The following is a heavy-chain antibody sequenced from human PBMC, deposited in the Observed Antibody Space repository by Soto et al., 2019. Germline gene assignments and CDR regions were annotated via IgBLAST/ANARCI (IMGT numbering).Heavy chain of an antibody. D-gene: IGHD3-3*01. CDR2: INHSGST. J-gene: IGHJ4*02. Sequence: QVQLQQWGAGLLKPSETLSLTCAVYGGSFSGYYWSWIRQPPGKGLEWIGEINHSGSTNYNPSLKSRVTISVDTSKNQFSLKLSSVTAADTAVYYCARAGRYDFWSGYYIGYFDYWGQGTLVTVSS. CDR1: GGSFSGYY. CDR3: ARAGRYDFWSGYYIGYFDY. V-gene: IGHV4-34*01.